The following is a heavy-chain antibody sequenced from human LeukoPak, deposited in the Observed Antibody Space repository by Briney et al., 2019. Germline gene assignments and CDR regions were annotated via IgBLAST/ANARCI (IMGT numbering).Heavy chain of an antibody. CDR3: ARGVGYYDSSGTIDY. CDR1: GFTFCSYG. J-gene: IGHJ4*02. Sequence: TGGSLRLSCAASGFTFCSYGMHWVRQAPGKGLEWVAVVWYDGSKKYSADSVKGRITISRDDSENTLYLQMNSLRAEDTAVYYCARGVGYYDSSGTIDYWGQRTLVTVSS. CDR2: VWYDGSKK. D-gene: IGHD3-22*01. V-gene: IGHV3-33*01.